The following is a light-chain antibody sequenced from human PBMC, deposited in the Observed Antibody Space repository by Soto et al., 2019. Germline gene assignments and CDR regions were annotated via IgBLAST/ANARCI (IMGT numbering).Light chain of an antibody. Sequence: QSALTQPASVSGSPGQSITISCTGTSSDVGSYNLVSWYQQHPGKAPKLMIYEGSKRPSGISNRFSGSKSDNTASLTIYGLQSDDEADYYCCSYAGSGIVVFGGGTKLTVL. CDR1: SSDVGSYNL. CDR2: EGS. CDR3: CSYAGSGIVV. J-gene: IGLJ2*01. V-gene: IGLV2-23*01.